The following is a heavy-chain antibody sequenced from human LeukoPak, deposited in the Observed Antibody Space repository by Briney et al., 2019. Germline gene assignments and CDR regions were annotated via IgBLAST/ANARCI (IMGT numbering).Heavy chain of an antibody. D-gene: IGHD3-22*01. CDR2: ISGSGGST. CDR3: AREHFPPGITMIVAPPRDAFDI. Sequence: PGGSLRLSCAASGFTFSSYAMSWVRQAPGKGLEWVSAISGSGGSTYYADSVKGRFTISRDNSKNTLYLQMNSLRAEDTAVYYCAREHFPPGITMIVAPPRDAFDIWGQGTMVTVSS. J-gene: IGHJ3*02. CDR1: GFTFSSYA. V-gene: IGHV3-23*01.